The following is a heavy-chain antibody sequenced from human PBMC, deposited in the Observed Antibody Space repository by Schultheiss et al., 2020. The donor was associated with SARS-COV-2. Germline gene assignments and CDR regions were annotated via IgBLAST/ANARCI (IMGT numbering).Heavy chain of an antibody. CDR2: ISSSSSTI. Sequence: GESLKISCAASGFTFSSYAMHWVRQAPGKGLEWVSYISSSSSTIYYADSVKGRFTISRDNAKNSLYLQMNSLRAEDTAVYYCARELVVAATHFDWDYYYGMDVWGQGTTVSVSS. D-gene: IGHD2-15*01. V-gene: IGHV3-48*01. CDR3: ARELVVAATHFDWDYYYGMDV. CDR1: GFTFSSYA. J-gene: IGHJ6*01.